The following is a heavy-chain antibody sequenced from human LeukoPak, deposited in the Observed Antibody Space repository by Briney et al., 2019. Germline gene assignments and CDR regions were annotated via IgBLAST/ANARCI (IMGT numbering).Heavy chain of an antibody. V-gene: IGHV1-69*04. CDR3: ARDHRSLGYYYGMDV. CDR2: IIPILGIA. CDR1: GGTFSSYA. J-gene: IGHJ6*02. Sequence: SVKVSCKASGGTFSSYAISWVRQAPGQGLEWMGRIIPILGIANYAQKFQGRVTITADKSTSTAYMELSSLRAEDTAVYYCARDHRSLGYYYGMDVWGQGTTVTVSS.